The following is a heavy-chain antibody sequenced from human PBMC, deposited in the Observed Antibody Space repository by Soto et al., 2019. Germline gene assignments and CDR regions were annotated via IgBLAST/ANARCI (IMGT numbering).Heavy chain of an antibody. J-gene: IGHJ4*02. D-gene: IGHD3-22*01. V-gene: IGHV2-70*11. CDR1: GFSLSTSGMC. CDR2: IDWDDDK. CDR3: ARTTYYYDSSGYLVDY. Sequence: VSGPTLVNPTQTLTLTCTFSGFSLSTSGMCVSWIRQPPGKALEWLARIDWDDDKYYSTSLKTRLTISKDTSKNQVVLTMTNMDPVDTATYYCARTTYYYDSSGYLVDYWGQGTLVTVSS.